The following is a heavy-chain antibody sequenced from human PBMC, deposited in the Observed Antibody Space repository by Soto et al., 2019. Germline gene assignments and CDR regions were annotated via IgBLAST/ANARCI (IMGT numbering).Heavy chain of an antibody. J-gene: IGHJ3*02. CDR2: FGTSRKYI. CDR3: VRDHDWPFDI. V-gene: IGHV3-48*02. Sequence: EVQLVESGGGLVQPGGSLRLSCAASGYTLSDYSMNWVRQAPGKGLEWVSYFGTSRKYIFYADSVRGRFTISRDDAKNSVYLQMNSLRDEDTAVYYCVRDHDWPFDIWGQGTLVTVSS. CDR1: GYTLSDYS. D-gene: IGHD3-9*01.